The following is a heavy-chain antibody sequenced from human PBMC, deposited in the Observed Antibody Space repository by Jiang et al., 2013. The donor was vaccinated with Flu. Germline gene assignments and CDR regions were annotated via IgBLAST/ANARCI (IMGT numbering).Heavy chain of an antibody. J-gene: IGHJ2*01. D-gene: IGHD5-12*01. Sequence: KPTQTLTLTCTFSGFSLSTSGVGVGWIRQPPGKALEWLALIYWDDDKRYSPSLKSRLTITKDTSKNQVVLTMTNMDPVDTATYYCAHSLAGGWLRSWYFDLWGPWHPGHCLL. CDR3: AHSLAGGWLRSWYFDL. CDR2: IYWDDDK. V-gene: IGHV2-5*02. CDR1: GFSLSTSGVG.